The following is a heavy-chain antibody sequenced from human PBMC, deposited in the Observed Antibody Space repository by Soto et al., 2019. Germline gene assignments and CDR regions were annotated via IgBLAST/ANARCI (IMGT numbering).Heavy chain of an antibody. Sequence: SXKVSFKASGYTXNGYYMNLVRQAPGQGLEWMGWINPNSGGTNYAQKFQGRVTMTRETCISTAYMELRKLRSDDTAVYYCAREGRYYYDSSGYYYDPDAFDIWGQGTMVTVSS. CDR1: GYTXNGYY. V-gene: IGHV1-2*02. CDR3: AREGRYYYDSSGYYYDPDAFDI. D-gene: IGHD3-22*01. CDR2: INPNSGGT. J-gene: IGHJ3*02.